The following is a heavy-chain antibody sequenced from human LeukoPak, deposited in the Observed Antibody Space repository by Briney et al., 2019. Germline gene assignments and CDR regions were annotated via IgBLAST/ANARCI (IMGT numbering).Heavy chain of an antibody. D-gene: IGHD4-17*01. V-gene: IGHV4-31*03. Sequence: PSETLSLTCTVSGGSISSGGYYWSWIRQHPGKGLEWIGYIYYSGSTYYNPSLKSRVTISVDTSKNQFSLKLSSVTAADTAVYYCARGRGDYVGYNWFDPWGQGTLVTVSS. J-gene: IGHJ5*02. CDR1: GGSISSGGYY. CDR3: ARGRGDYVGYNWFDP. CDR2: IYYSGST.